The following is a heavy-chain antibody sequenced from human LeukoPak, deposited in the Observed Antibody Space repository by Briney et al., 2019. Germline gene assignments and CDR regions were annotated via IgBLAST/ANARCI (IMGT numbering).Heavy chain of an antibody. V-gene: IGHV1-69*13. Sequence: VASVMVSCKASGGTFSSYAISWVRQAPGQGLEWMGGIIPIFGTANYAQKFQGRVTITADESTSTAYMELSSLRSEDTAVYYCARGIRYFDWVAFDIWGQGTMVTVSS. CDR3: ARGIRYFDWVAFDI. D-gene: IGHD3-9*01. CDR1: GGTFSSYA. J-gene: IGHJ3*02. CDR2: IIPIFGTA.